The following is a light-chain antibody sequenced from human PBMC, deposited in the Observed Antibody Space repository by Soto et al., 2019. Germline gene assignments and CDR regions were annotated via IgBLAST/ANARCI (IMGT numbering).Light chain of an antibody. CDR3: QHYERSPKFT. J-gene: IGKJ3*01. CDR1: QSVSSNY. CDR2: GAS. Sequence: EIVLTQSPGTLSLSPGERATLSCRASQSVSSNYLAWYQLKPGQAPRLLIYGASSRATGIPDRFSGSGSGTYFTLTISRLEPEDCAVYCYQHYERSPKFTFGPGTKVDI. V-gene: IGKV3-20*01.